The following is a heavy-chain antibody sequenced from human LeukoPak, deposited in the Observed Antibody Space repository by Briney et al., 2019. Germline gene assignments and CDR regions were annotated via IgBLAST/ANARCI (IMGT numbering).Heavy chain of an antibody. CDR2: LYSGDKT. V-gene: IGHV3-53*01. D-gene: IGHD3-3*01. CDR3: ARALASGYYSYFDD. Sequence: GGSLRLSCKVSGLTVIAQYMTWVRQAPGRGLESVALLYSGDKTYYPESVRDRFIISRDTSKNSVYLQMNNVRVEDTAVYYCARALASGYYSYFDDWGPGTLVTVSS. J-gene: IGHJ4*02. CDR1: GLTVIAQY.